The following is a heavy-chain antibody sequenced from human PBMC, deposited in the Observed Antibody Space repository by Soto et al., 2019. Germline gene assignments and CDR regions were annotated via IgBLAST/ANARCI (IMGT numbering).Heavy chain of an antibody. V-gene: IGHV1-69*13. CDR3: ASESNQYLSKYDWFDP. Sequence: GASVKVSSKASGGTFSSYACSWLRQAPGQGLEWMGGIIPIFGTANYAQKVQGRVTITADEFTSTAYMARSSLRSEDTSVYYCASESNQYLSKYDWFDPWVQGTLVTVP. D-gene: IGHD4-4*01. CDR1: GGTFSSYA. J-gene: IGHJ5*02. CDR2: IIPIFGTA.